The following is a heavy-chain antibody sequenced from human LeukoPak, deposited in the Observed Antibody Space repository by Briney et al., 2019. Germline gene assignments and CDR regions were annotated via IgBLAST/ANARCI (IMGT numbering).Heavy chain of an antibody. CDR3: ARNRIVVVDY. Sequence: GGSLRLSCAASGFTFSSYSMNWVRQAPGKGLEWVSYISSSGSTIYYADSVKGRFTISRDNAKNSLYLQMNSLRAEDTAVYYCARNRIVVVDYWGQGTLVTVSS. CDR1: GFTFSSYS. D-gene: IGHD3-22*01. CDR2: ISSSGSTI. V-gene: IGHV3-48*04. J-gene: IGHJ4*02.